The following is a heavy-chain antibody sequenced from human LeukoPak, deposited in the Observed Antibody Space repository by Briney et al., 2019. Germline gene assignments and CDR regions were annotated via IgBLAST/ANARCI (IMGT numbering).Heavy chain of an antibody. CDR3: AKWRWRQSEYED. J-gene: IGHJ4*02. CDR2: IKHDGSGK. Sequence: PGGSLRLSCEASGLSFSDHWMGWVRQAPGKGLECVANIKHDGSGKEYVDSVKGRFTISRDNAKNSVYLEMSSLRAEDTAVYYCAKWRWRQSEYEDWGQGTLVTVSS. CDR1: GLSFSDHW. D-gene: IGHD5-24*01. V-gene: IGHV3-7*01.